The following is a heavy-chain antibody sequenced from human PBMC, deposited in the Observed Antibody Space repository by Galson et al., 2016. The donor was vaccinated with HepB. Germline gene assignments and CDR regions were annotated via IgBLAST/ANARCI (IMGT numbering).Heavy chain of an antibody. D-gene: IGHD4-17*01. V-gene: IGHV4-61*01. CDR2: IYYIGNT. J-gene: IGHJ4*02. CDR3: AASVPDFGDYVSFDF. Sequence: ETLSPTCTVSGASVTTGNYRWSWIRRPPGKSLEWLGYIYYIGNTKYNPSVESRVTMLRDTSKNQFSLRLTSVTAADTAVYYCAASVPDFGDYVSFDFWGRGTLATVSS. CDR1: GASVTTGNYR.